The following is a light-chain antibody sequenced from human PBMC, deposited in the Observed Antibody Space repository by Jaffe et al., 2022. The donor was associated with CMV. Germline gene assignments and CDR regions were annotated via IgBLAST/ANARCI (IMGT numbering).Light chain of an antibody. CDR2: QDT. Sequence: SYELTQPPSVSVSPGQTATITCSGDNLGNKYVCWYQQKPGQSPVLVIYQDTRRPPGIPERFSGSNSGNTATLTISGTQAMDEADYYCQAWDSSTFYVFGPGTKVTVL. V-gene: IGLV3-1*01. CDR1: NLGNKY. J-gene: IGLJ1*01. CDR3: QAWDSSTFYV.